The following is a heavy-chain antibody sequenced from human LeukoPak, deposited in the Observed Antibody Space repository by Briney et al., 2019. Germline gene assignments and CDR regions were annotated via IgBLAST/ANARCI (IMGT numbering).Heavy chain of an antibody. CDR2: ISGDGVIA. V-gene: IGHV3-43*02. Sequence: PGGSLRLSCASSGFTFEDYVVHWGRQARGKGLEWVTFISGDGVIAYYADYVKGRFTVSRDNSRSTLYLHMNSMRTEDTALYYCARAYSSSSSGYVDYWGQGTLGTVSS. D-gene: IGHD6-6*01. CDR3: ARAYSSSSSGYVDY. CDR1: GFTFEDYV. J-gene: IGHJ4*02.